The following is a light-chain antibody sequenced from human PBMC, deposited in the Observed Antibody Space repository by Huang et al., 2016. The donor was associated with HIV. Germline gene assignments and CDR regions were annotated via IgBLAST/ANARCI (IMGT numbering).Light chain of an antibody. CDR1: QSVTIKY. V-gene: IGKV3-20*01. CDR2: GAS. J-gene: IGKJ3*01. Sequence: EIVLTQSPGTLSLSPGESATLSCRASQSVTIKYLAWYQQNPGQSPRRLIYGASSRATGIPDRFSGSWSGTDFTLTISRLEPEDFAVYYCQQYDESPFNFGPGTKVDIK. CDR3: QQYDESPFN.